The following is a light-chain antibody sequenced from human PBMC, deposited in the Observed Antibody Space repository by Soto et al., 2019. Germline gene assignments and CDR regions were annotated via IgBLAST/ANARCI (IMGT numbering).Light chain of an antibody. CDR2: KTS. CDR1: QSIRSW. Sequence: DIQMTQSPSTLSASVGDRVTITCRASQSIRSWLAWYQQEPGNAPKLLIYKTSNLESGVPSRFSGSGYGTEFILTISSLQPDDFATYYCQQYHTFPWTFGQGTKVEIK. V-gene: IGKV1-5*03. J-gene: IGKJ1*01. CDR3: QQYHTFPWT.